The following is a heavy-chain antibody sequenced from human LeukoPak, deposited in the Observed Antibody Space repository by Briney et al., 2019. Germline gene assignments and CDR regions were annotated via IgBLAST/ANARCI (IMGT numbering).Heavy chain of an antibody. CDR2: ISPSGDIT. CDR1: GFTFSNHG. J-gene: IGHJ4*02. CDR3: AKDYAVGSIDY. V-gene: IGHV3-23*01. D-gene: IGHD3-16*01. Sequence: GGSLRLSCAASGFTFSNHGMNWVRQAPGKGLEWVSGISPSGDITYYVDSVKGRFTISRDNSKNTVSLQMESLRAEDTALYYCAKDYAVGSIDYWGQGTLVTVSS.